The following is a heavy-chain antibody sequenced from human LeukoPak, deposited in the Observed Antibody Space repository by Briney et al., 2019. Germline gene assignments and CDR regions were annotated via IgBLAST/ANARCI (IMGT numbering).Heavy chain of an antibody. Sequence: PSETLSLTCAVYGGSFRGYYWSWIRQPPGKGLEWIGEINHSGSTNYNPSLKSRVTISVDTSKNQFSLKLSSVTAADTAVYYCASLIWSGYYRPDYFDYWGQGTLVTVSS. CDR3: ASLIWSGYYRPDYFDY. D-gene: IGHD3-3*01. CDR2: INHSGST. V-gene: IGHV4-34*01. CDR1: GGSFRGYY. J-gene: IGHJ4*02.